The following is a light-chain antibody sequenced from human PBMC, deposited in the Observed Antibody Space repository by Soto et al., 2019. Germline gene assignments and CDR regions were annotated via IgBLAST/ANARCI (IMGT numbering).Light chain of an antibody. CDR3: QQLNSDWCA. J-gene: IGKJ2*02. CDR1: QGISTY. V-gene: IGKV1-9*01. CDR2: GAS. Sequence: DIQLTQTASFLSASVGDRVTITCRASQGISTYLAWYLQRPGKAPKLLIYGASTLQSGVPSRFSGSGSGTEFTLTISSLQPEDFGTYYCQQLNSDWCAFGQGTKLEIK.